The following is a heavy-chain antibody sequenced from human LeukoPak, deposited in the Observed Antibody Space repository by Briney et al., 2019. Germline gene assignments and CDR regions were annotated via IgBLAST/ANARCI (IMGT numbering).Heavy chain of an antibody. CDR3: AHRRSGSYPFDY. V-gene: IGHV2-5*02. Sequence: ESGPTLVKPTQTLTLTCTFSGFSLSTSGVVLGWIRQPPGKALEWLALIYWDDDKRYSPSLKSRLTITKDTSKNQVVLTMTNMDPVDTATYYCAHRRSGSYPFDYWGQGTLVTVSS. J-gene: IGHJ4*02. D-gene: IGHD1-26*01. CDR2: IYWDDDK. CDR1: GFSLSTSGVV.